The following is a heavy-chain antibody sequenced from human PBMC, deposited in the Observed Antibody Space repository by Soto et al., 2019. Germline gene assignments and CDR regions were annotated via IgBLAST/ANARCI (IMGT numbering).Heavy chain of an antibody. Sequence: PGGSLRLSCAASGFTFSDYYMSWIRQAPGKGLEWVSYISSSGSTIYYADSVKGRFTISRDNAKNSLYLQMNSLRAEDTAVYYCARGGCSSTSCYRGLDYYYYMDVWGKGTTVTVSS. CDR1: GFTFSDYY. D-gene: IGHD2-2*01. CDR2: ISSSGSTI. CDR3: ARGGCSSTSCYRGLDYYYYMDV. V-gene: IGHV3-11*01. J-gene: IGHJ6*03.